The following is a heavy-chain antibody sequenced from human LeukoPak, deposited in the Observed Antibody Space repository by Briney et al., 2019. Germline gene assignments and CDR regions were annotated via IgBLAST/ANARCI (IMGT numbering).Heavy chain of an antibody. CDR3: ASVPKVGATGGNDY. CDR2: INHSGST. Sequence: PSETLSLTCAVYGGSFSGYYWSWIRQPPGKGLEWIGEINHSGSTNYNPSLKSRVTISVDTSKNQFSLKLSSVTAADTAVYYCASVPKVGATGGNDYWGQGTLVTVSS. J-gene: IGHJ4*02. V-gene: IGHV4-34*01. D-gene: IGHD1-26*01. CDR1: GGSFSGYY.